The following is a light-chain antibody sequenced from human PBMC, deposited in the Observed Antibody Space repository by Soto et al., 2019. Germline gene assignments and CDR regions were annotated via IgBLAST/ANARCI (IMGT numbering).Light chain of an antibody. J-gene: IGLJ1*01. CDR3: QSYDRSLSGSF. CDR2: GNS. V-gene: IGLV1-40*01. Sequence: QSVLTQPPSVSGAPGQRVTISCTGSSSNIGAGYDVHWYQHLPGTAPKLLIYGNSNRPSGVPDRFSGSKSGTSASLAITGLQAEDEADSYCQSYDRSLSGSFFGTGTKLTVL. CDR1: SSNIGAGYD.